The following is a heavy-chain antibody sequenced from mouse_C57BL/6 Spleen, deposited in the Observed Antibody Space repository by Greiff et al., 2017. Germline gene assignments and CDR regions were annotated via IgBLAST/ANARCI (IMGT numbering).Heavy chain of an antibody. J-gene: IGHJ1*03. CDR2: IYPGSGNT. V-gene: IGHV1-66*01. D-gene: IGHD2-2*01. Sequence: VQVVESGPELVKPGASVKISCKASGYSFTSYYIHWVKQRPGQGLEWIGWIYPGSGNTKYNEKFKGKATLTADTSSSTAYMQLSSLTSEGSAVYYCARRPYGYDWYFDVWGTGTTVTVSS. CDR1: GYSFTSYY. CDR3: ARRPYGYDWYFDV.